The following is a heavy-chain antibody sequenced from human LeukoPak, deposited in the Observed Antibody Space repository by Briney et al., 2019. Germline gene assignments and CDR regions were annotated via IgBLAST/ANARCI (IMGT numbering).Heavy chain of an antibody. CDR3: ARQGPAAAHDY. Sequence: GESLKISCKGSGYSFTNNWIGWVRQVPGKGLEWMGITYPGDSNTRYSPSFQGQVTISADKSISSAYLQWSSLKASDTAMYYCARQGPAAAHDYWGQGTLVTVSS. J-gene: IGHJ4*02. V-gene: IGHV5-51*01. CDR2: TYPGDSNT. D-gene: IGHD6-13*01. CDR1: GYSFTNNW.